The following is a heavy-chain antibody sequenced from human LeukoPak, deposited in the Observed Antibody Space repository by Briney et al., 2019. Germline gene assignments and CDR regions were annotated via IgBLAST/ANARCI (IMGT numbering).Heavy chain of an antibody. CDR3: ARVCSSTSCYHYYYYGMDV. Sequence: GASVKVSCKASGYTFTIYDINWVRQAPGQGLEWMGWMTPNSGNTGYAQKFQGRVTMTRNTSISTAYMELSSLRSEDTAVYYCARVCSSTSCYHYYYYGMDVWGQGTTVTVSS. V-gene: IGHV1-8*01. D-gene: IGHD2-2*01. J-gene: IGHJ6*02. CDR1: GYTFTIYD. CDR2: MTPNSGNT.